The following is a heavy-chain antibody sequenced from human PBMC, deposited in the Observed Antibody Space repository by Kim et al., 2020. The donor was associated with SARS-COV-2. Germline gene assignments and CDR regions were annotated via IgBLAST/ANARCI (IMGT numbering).Heavy chain of an antibody. J-gene: IGHJ6*03. D-gene: IGHD3-22*01. CDR2: FDPEDGET. CDR1: GYTLTELS. CDR3: ATLALISQAGYYYYYMDV. V-gene: IGHV1-24*01. Sequence: ASVKVSCKVSGYTLTELSMHWVRQAPGKGLEWMGGFDPEDGETIYAQKFQGRVTMTEDTSTDTAYMELSSLRSEDTAVYYCATLALISQAGYYYYYMDVWGKGTTVTVSS.